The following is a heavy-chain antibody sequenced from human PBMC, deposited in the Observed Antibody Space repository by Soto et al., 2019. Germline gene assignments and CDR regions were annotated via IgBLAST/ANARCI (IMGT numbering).Heavy chain of an antibody. Sequence: QVQLVQSGAEVKKPGSSVKVSCKASGGTFSSYAISWVRQAPGQGLEWMGGIIPIFGTANYAQKFQGRVTITADESTSAAYMELSSLRSEDTAVYYCARATGRTMVRELSPFDYWGQGTLVTVSS. J-gene: IGHJ4*02. CDR3: ARATGRTMVRELSPFDY. CDR2: IIPIFGTA. V-gene: IGHV1-69*01. CDR1: GGTFSSYA. D-gene: IGHD3-10*01.